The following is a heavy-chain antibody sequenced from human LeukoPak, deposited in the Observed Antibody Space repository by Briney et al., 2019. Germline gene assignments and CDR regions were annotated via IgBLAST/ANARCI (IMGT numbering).Heavy chain of an antibody. J-gene: IGHJ4*02. CDR2: IKQEGSEK. CDR3: ARDGEYSSSWYVDY. D-gene: IGHD6-13*01. V-gene: IGHV3-7*01. CDR1: GFTFSSYA. Sequence: GGSLRLSCAASGFTFSSYAMSWVRQAPGKGLEWVANIKQEGSEKYYVDSVKGRFTISRDNAKNSLYLQMNSLRAEDTAVYYCARDGEYSSSWYVDYWGQGTLVTVSS.